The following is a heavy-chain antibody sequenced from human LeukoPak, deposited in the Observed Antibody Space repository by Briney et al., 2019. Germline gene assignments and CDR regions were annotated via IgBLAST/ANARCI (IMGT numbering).Heavy chain of an antibody. CDR1: GFTFSSYS. D-gene: IGHD2-15*01. V-gene: IGHV3-48*04. J-gene: IGHJ6*02. Sequence: GGSLRLSCAASGFTFSSYSMNWVRQAPGKGLEWVSYISSSSSTIYYADSVKGRFTISRDNAKNSLYLQMNSLRAEDTAVYYCARRYCSGGSCYSVKSYYYYGMDVWGQGTTVTVSS. CDR2: ISSSSSTI. CDR3: ARRYCSGGSCYSVKSYYYYGMDV.